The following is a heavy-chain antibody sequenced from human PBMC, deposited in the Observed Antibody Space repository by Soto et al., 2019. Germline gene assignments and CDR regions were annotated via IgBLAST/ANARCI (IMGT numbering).Heavy chain of an antibody. V-gene: IGHV1-2*02. CDR2: INPNSRGT. CDR1: GYTFTDYF. J-gene: IGHJ5*02. Sequence: GASVQVSCKASGYTFTDYFIHWVRQAPGQGFEWMGWINPNSRGTNYAQKFQGRVTMTRDTSSNTAYMELRGLRSDDTAVYYCARVTLKAGNWFDPWGQGTLVTVSS. CDR3: ARVTLKAGNWFDP.